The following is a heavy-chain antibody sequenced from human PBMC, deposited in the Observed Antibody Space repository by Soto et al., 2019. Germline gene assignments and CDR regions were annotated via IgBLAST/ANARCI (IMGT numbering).Heavy chain of an antibody. D-gene: IGHD6-19*01. V-gene: IGHV2-5*01. Sequence: QITLKESGPTLVKPTQTLTLTCTFSGFSLSNSGVGVGWIRQPPGKALEWLALIYWHDDKRYSPPLKSRLTIPMDSSKYQVVLTMTDRDPVDKATYYCAHRQGQGQWLVQGQVYWFYPWGQGTLVTFSS. CDR3: AHRQGQGQWLVQGQVYWFYP. CDR2: IYWHDDK. J-gene: IGHJ5*02. CDR1: GFSLSNSGVG.